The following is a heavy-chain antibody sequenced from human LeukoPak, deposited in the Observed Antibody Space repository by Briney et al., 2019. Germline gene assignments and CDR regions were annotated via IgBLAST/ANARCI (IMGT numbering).Heavy chain of an antibody. V-gene: IGHV4-34*01. CDR2: INHSGST. D-gene: IGHD2-15*01. J-gene: IGHJ4*02. Sequence: PSETLSLTCAVYGGSFSGYYWSWIRQPPGKGLEWIGEINHSGSTNYNPSLKSRVTISVDTSKNQFSLKLSSVTAADTAVCYCARGVVADDWGQGTLVTVSS. CDR3: ARGVVADD. CDR1: GGSFSGYY.